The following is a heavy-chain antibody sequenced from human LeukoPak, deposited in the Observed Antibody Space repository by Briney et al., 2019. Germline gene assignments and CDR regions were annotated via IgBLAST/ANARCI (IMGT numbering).Heavy chain of an antibody. J-gene: IGHJ3*02. CDR3: ARGGYCSSTSCYSHAFDI. CDR2: INPSGGST. Sequence: GASVKVSCKASGYTFTSYYMHWVRQAPGQGLEWMGIINPSGGSTSYAQKFQGRVTMTRDTSISTAYMELSRLRSDDTAVYYCARGGYCSSTSCYSHAFDIWGQGTMVTVSS. CDR1: GYTFTSYY. D-gene: IGHD2-2*01. V-gene: IGHV1-46*01.